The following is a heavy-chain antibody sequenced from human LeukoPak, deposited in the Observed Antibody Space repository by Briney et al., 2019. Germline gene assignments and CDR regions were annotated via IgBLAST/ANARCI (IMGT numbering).Heavy chain of an antibody. CDR1: VCTFTSYS. J-gene: IGHJ4*02. CDR2: NSDRCDYT. CDR3: AKKAQYNGNYPLDY. V-gene: IGHV3-23*01. Sequence: GWALSLSCLASVCTFTSYSMNWVRQAPGKGLDWVSGNSDRCDYTYYADSVKGRFTISRDNSKNTLYLQMNSLRAEDTALYFCAKKAQYNGNYPLDYWGQGTLVTVSS. D-gene: IGHD1-26*01.